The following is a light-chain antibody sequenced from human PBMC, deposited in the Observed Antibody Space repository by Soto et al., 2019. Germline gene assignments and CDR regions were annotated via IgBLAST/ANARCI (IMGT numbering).Light chain of an antibody. CDR3: QQYNNYPRT. J-gene: IGKJ1*01. V-gene: IGKV1-5*01. CDR1: ESITTW. CDR2: DAS. Sequence: DIQMTQSPSTLSASILYRFTISFWASESITTWLAWYQHKPGKAPKFLIYDASSLESGVPSRFSGSGSGTEFTLTISNLQPDDFATYFCQQYNNYPRTFGQGTKVDIK.